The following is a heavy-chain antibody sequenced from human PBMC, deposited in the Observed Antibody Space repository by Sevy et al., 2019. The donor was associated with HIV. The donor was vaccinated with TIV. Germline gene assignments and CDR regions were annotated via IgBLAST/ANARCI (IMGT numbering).Heavy chain of an antibody. D-gene: IGHD3-22*01. CDR1: GYTLTQLS. V-gene: IGHV1-24*01. J-gene: IGHJ4*02. CDR2: FDPEDGET. Sequence: ASVKVSCKVSGYTLTQLSMNWVRQAPGKGLEWMGCFDPEDGETIYAQKFQGRVTMTDDRSTDTAKMDLGSQRSEDTAVYYGATTKEYYGGSGYPFDYWGQGTLVTVSS. CDR3: ATTKEYYGGSGYPFDY.